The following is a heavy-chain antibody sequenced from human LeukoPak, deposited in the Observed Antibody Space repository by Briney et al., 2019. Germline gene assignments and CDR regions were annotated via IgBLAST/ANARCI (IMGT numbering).Heavy chain of an antibody. CDR3: ARGSTARYYYDSSGYYRGAFDY. Sequence: ASVKVSCKASGYTFTSYGISWVRQAPGQGLEWMGWISGYNGHTNYAQKLQGRVTMTTDTSTSTAYMELRSLRSDDTAVYYCARGSTARYYYDSSGYYRGAFDYWGQGTLVTVSS. V-gene: IGHV1-18*01. CDR2: ISGYNGHT. J-gene: IGHJ4*02. CDR1: GYTFTSYG. D-gene: IGHD3-22*01.